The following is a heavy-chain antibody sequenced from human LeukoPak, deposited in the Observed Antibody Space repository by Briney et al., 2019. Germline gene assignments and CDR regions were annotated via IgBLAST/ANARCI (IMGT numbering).Heavy chain of an antibody. D-gene: IGHD6-13*01. CDR2: INYSGST. CDR3: ARGAPVGSSWYSEPYYFDY. CDR1: GGSISSYD. V-gene: IGHV4-59*01. Sequence: SETLSLTCTVSGGSISSYDWSWIRQPPGKGLEWIGYINYSGSTNYNPSLKSRVTRSVDTSKNQFSLKLSSVTAADTAVYYCARGAPVGSSWYSEPYYFDYWGQGTLVTVSS. J-gene: IGHJ4*02.